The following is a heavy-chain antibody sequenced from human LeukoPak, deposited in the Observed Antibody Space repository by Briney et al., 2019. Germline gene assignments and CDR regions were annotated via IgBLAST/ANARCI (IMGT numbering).Heavy chain of an antibody. J-gene: IGHJ5*02. CDR3: ARDSWMVRGVIITTWFDP. V-gene: IGHV1-69*04. CDR2: IIPILGIA. Sequence: SVKVSCKASGGTFSSYAISWVRQAPGQGLERMGRIIPILGIANYAQKFQGRVTITADKSTSTAYMELSSLRSEDTAVYYCARDSWMVRGVIITTWFDPWGQGTLVTVSS. CDR1: GGTFSSYA. D-gene: IGHD3-10*01.